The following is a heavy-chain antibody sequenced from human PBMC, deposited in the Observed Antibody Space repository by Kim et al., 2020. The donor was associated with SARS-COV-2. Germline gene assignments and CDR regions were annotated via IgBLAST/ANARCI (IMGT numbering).Heavy chain of an antibody. V-gene: IGHV3-7*03. Sequence: GRDKCYRESVKGRFTIARENDRNALYLQMNSLRAEDTAVYFCARSILPDYWGQGTLVTVSS. D-gene: IGHD3-10*01. CDR3: ARSILPDY. J-gene: IGHJ4*02. CDR2: GRDK.